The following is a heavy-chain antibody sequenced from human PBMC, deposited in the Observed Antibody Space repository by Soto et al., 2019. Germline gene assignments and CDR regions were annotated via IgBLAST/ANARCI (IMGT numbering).Heavy chain of an antibody. Sequence: EVQLLESGGGLVQPGGSLRLSCAASGFTFSSYAMSWVRQAPGKGLEWVSAISGSGGSTYYADSVKGRFTIYRDNSKNTLYLQMNRLRAEDTAVYYCAKDQVSGSFEGSYGMDVWGQGTTVTVSS. CDR2: ISGSGGST. CDR1: GFTFSSYA. J-gene: IGHJ6*02. CDR3: AKDQVSGSFEGSYGMDV. V-gene: IGHV3-23*01. D-gene: IGHD1-26*01.